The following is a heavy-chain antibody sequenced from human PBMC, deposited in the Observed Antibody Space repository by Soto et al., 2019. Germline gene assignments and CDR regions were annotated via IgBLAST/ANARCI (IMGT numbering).Heavy chain of an antibody. J-gene: IGHJ5*02. CDR1: GFTFSNAW. CDR2: IKSKTDGGTT. V-gene: IGHV3-15*01. CDR3: TTDSGYCSGGSCYDTRFDP. D-gene: IGHD2-15*01. Sequence: EVQLVESGGGLVKPGGSLRLSCAASGFTFSNAWMSWVRQAPGKGLEWVGRIKSKTDGGTTDYAAPVKGRFTISRDDSKNTLYLQMNSLKTEDTAVYYCTTDSGYCSGGSCYDTRFDPWGQGTLVTVSS.